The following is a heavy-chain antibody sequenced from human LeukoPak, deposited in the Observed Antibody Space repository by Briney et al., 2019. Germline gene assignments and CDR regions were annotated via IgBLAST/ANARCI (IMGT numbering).Heavy chain of an antibody. CDR1: GFTFNNYW. D-gene: IGHD3-10*01. CDR2: INSDGSII. CDR3: ARRYYASGSPPDY. Sequence: PGGPLRLSCVASGFTFNNYWMHWVRQAPGKGLLWVSRINSDGSIINYADSVKGRFTISRDNAKNTLYLQMNSLRAEDTAVYYCARRYYASGSPPDYWGQGILVTVSS. J-gene: IGHJ4*02. V-gene: IGHV3-74*01.